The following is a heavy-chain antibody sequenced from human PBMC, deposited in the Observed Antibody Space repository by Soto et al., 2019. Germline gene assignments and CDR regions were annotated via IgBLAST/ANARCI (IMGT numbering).Heavy chain of an antibody. D-gene: IGHD3-10*01. Sequence: EPLSLTCTVSGGSISTYYWSWIRQPPGGTLEWIGYIYASGATTYNPSLESRVTMSVDMPNNEFSLELTSLTAADTAVYYCARSHSFDGSIYHYYFDFWGQGTLVTVSS. V-gene: IGHV4-59*01. CDR2: IYASGAT. CDR3: ARSHSFDGSIYHYYFDF. J-gene: IGHJ4*02. CDR1: GGSISTYY.